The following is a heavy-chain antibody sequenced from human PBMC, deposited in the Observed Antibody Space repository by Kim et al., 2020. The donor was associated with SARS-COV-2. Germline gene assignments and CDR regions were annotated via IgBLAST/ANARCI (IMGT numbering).Heavy chain of an antibody. CDR2: INHSGST. CDR3: ARGPWFEVRGPFDP. V-gene: IGHV4-34*01. J-gene: IGHJ5*02. CDR1: GGSFSGYY. Sequence: SETLSLTCAVYGGSFSGYYWSWIRQPPGKGLEWIGEINHSGSTNYNPSLKSRVTISVDTSKNQFSLKLSSVTAADTAVYYCARGPWFEVRGPFDPWGQGT. D-gene: IGHD3-10*01.